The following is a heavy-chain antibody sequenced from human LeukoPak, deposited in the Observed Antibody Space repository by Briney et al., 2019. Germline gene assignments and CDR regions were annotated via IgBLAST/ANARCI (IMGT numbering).Heavy chain of an antibody. D-gene: IGHD3-10*01. CDR2: IYPGDSDT. J-gene: IGHJ4*02. V-gene: IGHV5-51*01. Sequence: GESLKISCKGSGYSFTSYWIGWVRQMPGKGLGWLGIIYPGDSDTRHSPSFQGQVTISADKSISTAYLQWSSLKASDTAMYYCARLFGVDKYDPFDYWGQGTLVTVSS. CDR3: ARLFGVDKYDPFDY. CDR1: GYSFTSYW.